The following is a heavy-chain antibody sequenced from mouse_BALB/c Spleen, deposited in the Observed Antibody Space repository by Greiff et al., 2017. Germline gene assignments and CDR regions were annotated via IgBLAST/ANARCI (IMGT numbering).Heavy chain of an antibody. CDR3: ANSTVCAY. Sequence: VKLQQSGAELVKPGASVKLSCTASGFTIKDTDMPWVNQRPEQGLEWIGRIDPANGNTKYDPKFQGKATITADTSSNTAYLQLRSLTSEDTAVYYCANSTVCAYGGRGTLVTVSA. D-gene: IGHD2-1*01. CDR1: GFTIKDTD. V-gene: IGHV14-3*02. J-gene: IGHJ3*01. CDR2: IDPANGNT.